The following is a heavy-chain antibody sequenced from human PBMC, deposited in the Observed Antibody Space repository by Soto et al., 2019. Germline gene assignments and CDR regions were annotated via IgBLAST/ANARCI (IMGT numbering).Heavy chain of an antibody. D-gene: IGHD6-13*01. CDR3: AKGGAAGSVLDV. Sequence: EVQLVESGGGLVKPGGSLRLSCSASGFTFSATGMNWVRQAPGKGPEWVSSISSGSEYIFYGDSVQGRLTISRDNAKNSVYQQLDNLSAGDTAVYYCAKGGAAGSVLDVWGQGTTVTVSS. J-gene: IGHJ6*02. V-gene: IGHV3-21*02. CDR1: GFTFSATG. CDR2: ISSGSEYI.